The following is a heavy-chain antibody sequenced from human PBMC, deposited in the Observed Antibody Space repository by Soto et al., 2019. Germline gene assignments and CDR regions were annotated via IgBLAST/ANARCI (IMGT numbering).Heavy chain of an antibody. CDR1: GFTFSDYY. CDR3: ARRLQWQLRPLDS. D-gene: IGHD6-19*01. J-gene: IGHJ4*02. Sequence: GGSLRLSCAGSGFTFSDYYMTWIRQAPGKGLEWVSYINTLSSAIYYADSVKGRFTISRDNAKNSLFLQMNSLRAEDTAVYYCARRLQWQLRPLDSWGRGTLVTVSS. V-gene: IGHV3-11*01. CDR2: INTLSSAI.